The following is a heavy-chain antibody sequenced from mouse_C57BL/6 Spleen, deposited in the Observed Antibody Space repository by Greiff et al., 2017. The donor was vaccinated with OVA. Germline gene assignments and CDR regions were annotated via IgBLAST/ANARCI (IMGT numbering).Heavy chain of an antibody. J-gene: IGHJ2*01. V-gene: IGHV1-55*01. Sequence: QVQLQQPGAELVKPGASVKMSCKASGYTFTSYWITWVKQRPGQGLEWIGDIYPGSGSNNYNEKFKSKATLTVDTSSSTAYMQLSSLTSEDSAVYYCARGGRYYGSSYYFDYWGQGTTLTVSS. CDR3: ARGGRYYGSSYYFDY. CDR1: GYTFTSYW. CDR2: IYPGSGSN. D-gene: IGHD1-1*01.